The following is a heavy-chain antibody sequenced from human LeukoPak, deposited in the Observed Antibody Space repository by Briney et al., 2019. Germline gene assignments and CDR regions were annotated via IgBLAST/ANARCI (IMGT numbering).Heavy chain of an antibody. D-gene: IGHD6-19*01. V-gene: IGHV1-2*04. J-gene: IGHJ4*02. Sequence: GASVKVSCKASGYTFTGYYMHWVRQAPGRGLEWMGWINPNSGGTNYAQKFQGWVTMTRDTSISTAYMELSRLRSDDTAVYYCARDLGIAVAGPFDYWGQGTLVTVSS. CDR3: ARDLGIAVAGPFDY. CDR2: INPNSGGT. CDR1: GYTFTGYY.